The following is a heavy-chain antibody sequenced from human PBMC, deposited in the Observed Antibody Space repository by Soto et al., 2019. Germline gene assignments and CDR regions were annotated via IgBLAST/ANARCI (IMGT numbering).Heavy chain of an antibody. Sequence: GGSLRLSCAASGFTFSSYAMSWVRQAPGKGLEWVSAISGSGGSTYYADSVKGRFTISRDNSKNTLYLQMNSLRAEDTAVYYCAKGFNIVVVPAGYYFDYWGQGTLVTVSS. CDR3: AKGFNIVVVPAGYYFDY. D-gene: IGHD2-2*01. CDR2: ISGSGGST. V-gene: IGHV3-23*01. J-gene: IGHJ4*02. CDR1: GFTFSSYA.